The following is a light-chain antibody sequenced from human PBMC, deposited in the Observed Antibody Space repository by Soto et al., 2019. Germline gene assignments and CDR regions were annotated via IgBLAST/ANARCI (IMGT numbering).Light chain of an antibody. CDR3: NSYVGSNNYV. V-gene: IGLV2-8*01. CDR1: ASDIGRYNY. J-gene: IGLJ1*01. Sequence: LTQPPSASWSPGQSVTISCIGTASDIGRYNYVSWYQHHPGKAPKLIIYEVTKRPSGVPDRFSGSKSGNTASLTVSGLQADDEADYYCNSYVGSNNYVFGTGTKVTVL. CDR2: EVT.